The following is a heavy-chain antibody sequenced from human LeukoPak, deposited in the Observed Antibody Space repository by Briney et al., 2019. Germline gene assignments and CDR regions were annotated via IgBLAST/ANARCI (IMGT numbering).Heavy chain of an antibody. V-gene: IGHV1-8*03. Sequence: ASVKVSCKASGYTFTSYDINWVRQATGQGLEWMGWMNPNSGNTGYAQKFQGRVTITADKSTSTAYMELSSLRSEDTAVYYCARGGSSLGSFDPWGQGTLVTVSS. CDR2: MNPNSGNT. CDR1: GYTFTSYD. D-gene: IGHD1-26*01. J-gene: IGHJ5*02. CDR3: ARGGSSLGSFDP.